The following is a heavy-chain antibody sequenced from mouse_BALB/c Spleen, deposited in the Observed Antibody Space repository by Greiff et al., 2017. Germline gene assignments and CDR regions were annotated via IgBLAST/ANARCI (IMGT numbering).Heavy chain of an antibody. V-gene: IGHV5-9-4*01. J-gene: IGHJ4*01. D-gene: IGHD1-1*01. CDR1: GFTFSSYA. Sequence: DVKLVESGGGLVKPGGSLKLSCAASGFTFSSYAMSWVRQSPEKRLEWVAEISSGGSYTYYPDTVTGRFTISRDNAKNTLYLEMSSLRSEDTAMYYCAREVYYYGSSYYAMDYWGQGTSVTVSS. CDR2: ISSGGSYT. CDR3: AREVYYYGSSYYAMDY.